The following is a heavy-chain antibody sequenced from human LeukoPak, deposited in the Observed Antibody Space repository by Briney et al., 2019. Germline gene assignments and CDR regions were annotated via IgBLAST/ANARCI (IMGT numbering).Heavy chain of an antibody. Sequence: ASVKVSCKASGYSFVGYGITWVRQAPGQGLEWMGWFNPENGSTNYAQKVQGRVTMTADTSTSTSYMELRSLRSDDTAVYYCAREGPRGPGNYYTHYMDVWGEGTAVTVSS. V-gene: IGHV1-18*01. CDR3: AREGPRGPGNYYTHYMDV. CDR1: GYSFVGYG. CDR2: FNPENGST. D-gene: IGHD3-10*01. J-gene: IGHJ6*03.